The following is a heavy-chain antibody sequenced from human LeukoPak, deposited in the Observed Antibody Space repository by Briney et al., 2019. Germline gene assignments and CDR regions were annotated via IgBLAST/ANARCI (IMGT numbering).Heavy chain of an antibody. J-gene: IGHJ5*02. CDR1: GFTFSSYG. D-gene: IGHD3-10*01. CDR2: ISYDGSNK. Sequence: GRSLRLSCAASGFTFSSYGMHWVRQAPGKGLEWVAVISYDGSNKYYADSVKGRFTISRDNSKNTLYLQMNSLRAEDTAVYYCAKPYYYGSGSYRYNWFDPWGQGTLVTVSS. CDR3: AKPYYYGSGSYRYNWFDP. V-gene: IGHV3-30*18.